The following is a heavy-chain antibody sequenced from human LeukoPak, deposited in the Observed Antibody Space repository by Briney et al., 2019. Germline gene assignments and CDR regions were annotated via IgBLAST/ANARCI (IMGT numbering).Heavy chain of an antibody. CDR1: GYSFTSYW. Sequence: KLGESLKISCKGSGYSFTSYWIGWVRQLPGKGLEWMGIIYPGDSDTRYSPSFQGQVTISADKSISTAYLQWSSLKASDTAMYYCARQSSSWYADAFDIWGQGTMVTVSS. CDR3: ARQSSSWYADAFDI. D-gene: IGHD6-13*01. J-gene: IGHJ3*02. CDR2: IYPGDSDT. V-gene: IGHV5-51*01.